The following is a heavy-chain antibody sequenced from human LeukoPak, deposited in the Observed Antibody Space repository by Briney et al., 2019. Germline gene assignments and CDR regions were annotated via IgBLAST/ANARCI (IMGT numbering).Heavy chain of an antibody. D-gene: IGHD3-10*01. CDR1: GFTFSSYG. CDR3: AKVGSGSYPQALPDY. V-gene: IGHV3-30*18. J-gene: IGHJ4*02. CDR2: ISYDGSNK. Sequence: GGSLRLSCAASGFTFSSYGMHWVRQAPGKGLEGVAVISYDGSNKYYADSVKGRFTISRDNSKNTLYLQMNSLRAEDTAVYYCAKVGSGSYPQALPDYWGQGTLVTVSS.